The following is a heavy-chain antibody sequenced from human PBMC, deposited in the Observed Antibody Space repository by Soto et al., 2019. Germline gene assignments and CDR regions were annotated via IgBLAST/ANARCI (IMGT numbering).Heavy chain of an antibody. CDR1: GFTFSSYA. J-gene: IGHJ4*02. V-gene: IGHV3-30-3*01. CDR3: ARDEEYSSSPRFDY. CDR2: ISSDGSNK. Sequence: QVQLVESGGGVVQPGRSLRLSCAASGFTFSSYAMHWVRQAPGKGLEWVAGISSDGSNKYYADSVKGRFTISRDNSKNTLYLQMNSLRAEDTAVYYCARDEEYSSSPRFDYWGQGTLVTVSS. D-gene: IGHD6-6*01.